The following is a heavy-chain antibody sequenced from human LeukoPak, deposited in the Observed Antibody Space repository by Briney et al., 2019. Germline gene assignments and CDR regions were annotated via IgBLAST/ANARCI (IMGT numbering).Heavy chain of an antibody. J-gene: IGHJ4*02. Sequence: PGGSLRLSCAASGFNFRNAWMNWVRQAPGKGLEWVGRIKSKTDGGTTDYAAPVKGRFTISRDDSKNTLYLQMNSLKTEDTAVYYCTTDLDLGIVVVPAAIWGQGTLVTVSS. CDR2: IKSKTDGGTT. V-gene: IGHV3-15*01. CDR1: GFNFRNAW. CDR3: TTDLDLGIVVVPAAI. D-gene: IGHD2-2*01.